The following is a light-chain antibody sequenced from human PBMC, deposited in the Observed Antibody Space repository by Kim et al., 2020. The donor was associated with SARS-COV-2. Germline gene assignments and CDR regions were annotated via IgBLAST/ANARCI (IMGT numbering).Light chain of an antibody. CDR1: SSNIGAGYD. Sequence: VTISCPGRSSNIGAGYDVHWYQQLPGTAPKLLLYGNSNRPSGVPDRFSGSKSGTSASLAITGLQAEDEADYFCQSYDTSLSGSRVFGGGTKVTVL. V-gene: IGLV1-40*01. CDR2: GNS. J-gene: IGLJ3*02. CDR3: QSYDTSLSGSRV.